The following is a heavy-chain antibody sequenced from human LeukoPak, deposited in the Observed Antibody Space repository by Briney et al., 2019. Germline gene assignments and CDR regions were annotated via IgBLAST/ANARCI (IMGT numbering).Heavy chain of an antibody. CDR2: IYHSGST. D-gene: IGHD3-3*01. CDR1: GGSISSGGYY. Sequence: PSETLSLTCTVSGGSISSGGYYWSWIRQPPGKGLEWIGYIYHSGSTYYNPSLKSRVTISVDRSKNQFSLKLSSVTAADTAVYYCARDLLAYYDFWSGYLIGGYFDYWGQGTLVTVSS. CDR3: ARDLLAYYDFWSGYLIGGYFDY. J-gene: IGHJ4*02. V-gene: IGHV4-30-2*01.